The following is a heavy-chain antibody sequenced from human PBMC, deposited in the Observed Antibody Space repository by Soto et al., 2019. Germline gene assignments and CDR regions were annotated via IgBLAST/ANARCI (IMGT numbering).Heavy chain of an antibody. CDR2: IYYSGST. CDR3: ARYIGWYYYDSSGYYFDY. V-gene: IGHV4-31*03. D-gene: IGHD3-22*01. CDR1: VGSISSGGYY. Sequence: SETLSLTCTVSVGSISSGGYYWSWIRQHPGKGLEWIGYIYYSGSTYYNPSLKSRVTISVDTSKNQFSLKLSSVTAADTAVYYCARYIGWYYYDSSGYYFDYWGQGTLVTVSS. J-gene: IGHJ4*02.